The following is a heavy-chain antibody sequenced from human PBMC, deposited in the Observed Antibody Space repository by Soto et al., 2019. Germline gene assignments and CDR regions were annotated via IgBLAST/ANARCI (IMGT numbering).Heavy chain of an antibody. Sequence: ASVKVSCKASEYSFTGHYLHWVRQAPGQGLEWMGWIDPKSGDTKYAPKFQDRVTMTRDTSISRAYMDLSSLRYDDTAVYYCARAYDKSGYDYFDTWGQGTLVTVSS. CDR1: EYSFTGHY. D-gene: IGHD3-22*01. J-gene: IGHJ5*02. V-gene: IGHV1-2*02. CDR3: ARAYDKSGYDYFDT. CDR2: IDPKSGDT.